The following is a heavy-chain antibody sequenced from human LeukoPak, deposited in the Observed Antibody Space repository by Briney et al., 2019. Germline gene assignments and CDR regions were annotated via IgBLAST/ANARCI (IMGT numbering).Heavy chain of an antibody. CDR1: DYTFTSYG. J-gene: IGHJ5*02. V-gene: IGHV1-18*01. CDR3: ARDDAAYYYDSSSHGVWFDP. Sequence: ASVKGSCKASDYTFTSYGISWGRQPPGQGLEWMGWNSAYNGNTNYAQKLQGRVTMTRDMSTSTVYMELSSLRSEDTAVYYCARDDAAYYYDSSSHGVWFDPWGQGTLVTVSS. D-gene: IGHD3-22*01. CDR2: NSAYNGNT.